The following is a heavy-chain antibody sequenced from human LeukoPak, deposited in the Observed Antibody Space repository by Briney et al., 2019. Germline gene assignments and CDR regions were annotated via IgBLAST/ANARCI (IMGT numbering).Heavy chain of an antibody. CDR3: AGGVVPAANVDFGFDY. CDR2: ISSSGSTI. CDR1: GFTFSSYE. V-gene: IGHV3-48*03. J-gene: IGHJ4*02. D-gene: IGHD2-2*01. Sequence: GGSLRLSCAASGFTFSSYEMNWVRQAPGKGLEWVSYISSSGSTIYYADSVKGRFTISRDNAKNSLYLQMNSLRAEDTAVYYCAGGVVPAANVDFGFDYWGQGTLVTVSS.